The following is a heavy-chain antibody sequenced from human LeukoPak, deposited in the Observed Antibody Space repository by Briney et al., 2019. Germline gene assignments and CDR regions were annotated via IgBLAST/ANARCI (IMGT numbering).Heavy chain of an antibody. CDR3: ARDSSGYDFPSSPDY. CDR2: ISGSGGST. V-gene: IGHV3-23*01. J-gene: IGHJ4*02. D-gene: IGHD5-12*01. CDR1: GFTFSSYA. Sequence: GGSLRLSCAASGFTFSSYAMSWVRQAPGKGLEWVSAISGSGGSTYYADSVKGRFTISRDNSKNTLYLQMNSLRAEDTAVYYCARDSSGYDFPSSPDYWGQGTLVTVSS.